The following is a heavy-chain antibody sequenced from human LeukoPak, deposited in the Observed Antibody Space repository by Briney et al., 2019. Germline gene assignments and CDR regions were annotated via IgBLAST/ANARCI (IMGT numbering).Heavy chain of an antibody. CDR3: ARDDCGDTCYPGGY. J-gene: IGHJ4*02. V-gene: IGHV1-3*01. CDR1: GYIITKYV. CDR2: IKAGNGDT. D-gene: IGHD2-21*01. Sequence: GASVKVSCKASGYIITKYVVHWARQAPGQRPEWMGWIKAGNGDTKYSQNFQDRLTITRDTSASTVYMELSSLTSEDTALYYCARDDCGDTCYPGGYWGQGTLVTVSS.